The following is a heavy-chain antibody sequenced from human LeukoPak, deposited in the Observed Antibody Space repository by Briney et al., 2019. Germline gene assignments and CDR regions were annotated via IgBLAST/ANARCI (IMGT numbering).Heavy chain of an antibody. CDR1: GGSITSYY. J-gene: IGHJ4*02. CDR3: AREFSGTSIAARVFDS. CDR2: IHTSGSI. D-gene: IGHD6-6*01. V-gene: IGHV4-4*07. Sequence: SETLSLTCTVSGGSITSYYWSYIRQPAGKGLEWIGRIHTSGSINYNPSLKSRVTMSVDTSKNQFSLKLSSVTAADTAIYYCAREFSGTSIAARVFDSWGQGTLVTVSS.